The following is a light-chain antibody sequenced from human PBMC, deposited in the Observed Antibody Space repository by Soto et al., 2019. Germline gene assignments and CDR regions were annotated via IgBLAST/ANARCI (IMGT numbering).Light chain of an antibody. CDR2: GAS. J-gene: IGKJ4*01. CDR3: QQYGSSP. Sequence: EIVLTQSPGTLSLSPGERATLSCRASQSVSSSYLAWYQQKPGQAPRLLIYGASSRATGIPDRFSGSGSGKDFTLTISRLGPEDFEVYYCQQYGSSPFGGGTKVKIK. CDR1: QSVSSSY. V-gene: IGKV3-20*01.